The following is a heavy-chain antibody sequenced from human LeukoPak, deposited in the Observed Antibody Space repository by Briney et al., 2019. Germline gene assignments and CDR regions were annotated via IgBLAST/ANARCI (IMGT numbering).Heavy chain of an antibody. V-gene: IGHV4-61*09. D-gene: IGHD6-13*01. Sequence: SETLSLTCTVSGGSISNNDYYWSWVRQPAGRGLEWLGHIYSSGSTSYNPSLKSRVTISADTSENQFSLKLSSVTAADTAVYFCATTPRYSSIAFDFWGQGTLVTVSS. CDR2: IYSSGST. J-gene: IGHJ4*02. CDR3: ATTPRYSSIAFDF. CDR1: GGSISNNDYY.